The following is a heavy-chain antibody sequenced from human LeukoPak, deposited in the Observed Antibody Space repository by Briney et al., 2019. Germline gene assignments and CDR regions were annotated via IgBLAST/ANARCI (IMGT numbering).Heavy chain of an antibody. D-gene: IGHD4-23*01. CDR1: GGSFSGYY. CDR2: INHSGST. Sequence: SETLSLTCAVYGGSFSGYYWSWIRQPPGKGLEWIGEINHSGSTNYNPSLKSRVTISVDTSKNQFSLKLSSVTAADTAVYYCATTSGNSNYYYGMDVWGQGTTVTVSS. CDR3: ATTSGNSNYYYGMDV. J-gene: IGHJ6*02. V-gene: IGHV4-34*01.